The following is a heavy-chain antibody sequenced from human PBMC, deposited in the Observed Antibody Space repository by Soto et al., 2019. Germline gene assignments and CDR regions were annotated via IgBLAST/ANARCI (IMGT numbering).Heavy chain of an antibody. J-gene: IGHJ6*03. Sequence: EVQLVESGGGLVQPGGSLRLSCAASGFTFSSYDMHWVRQATGKGLEWVSAIGTAGDTYYPGSVKGRFTISRENAKDSLYLKMNSLRAGDTAVYYCARVGCSGGSCYPYYMDVWGKGTTVTVSS. V-gene: IGHV3-13*01. CDR3: ARVGCSGGSCYPYYMDV. CDR2: IGTAGDT. CDR1: GFTFSSYD. D-gene: IGHD2-15*01.